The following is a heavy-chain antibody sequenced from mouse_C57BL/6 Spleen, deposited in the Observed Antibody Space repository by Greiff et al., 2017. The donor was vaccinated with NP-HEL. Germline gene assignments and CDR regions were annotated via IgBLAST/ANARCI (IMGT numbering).Heavy chain of an antibody. J-gene: IGHJ2*01. CDR3: AREEFLLLRFDY. D-gene: IGHD1-1*01. V-gene: IGHV1-26*01. Sequence: EVQLQQSGPELVKPGASVKISCKASGYTFTDYYMNWVKQSHGKSLEWIGDINPNNGGTSYNQKFKGKATLTVDKSSSTAYMELRSLTSEDSAVYYCAREEFLLLRFDYWGQGTTLTVSS. CDR2: INPNNGGT. CDR1: GYTFTDYY.